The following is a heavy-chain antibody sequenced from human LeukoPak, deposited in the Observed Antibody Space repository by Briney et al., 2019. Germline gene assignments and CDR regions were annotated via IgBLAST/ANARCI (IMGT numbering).Heavy chain of an antibody. J-gene: IGHJ6*03. CDR2: IIYDGSNK. Sequence: PGGSLRLSCAASGFTFSDYGMHWVRQAPGKGLEWVAVIIYDGSNKYYTDSVKGRFTISRDNSKNTLYLQTNSLRAEDTAVYYCARDHNSMSSSWGTFFYYYYYYMDVWGKGTTVTVSS. V-gene: IGHV3-30*03. CDR3: ARDHNSMSSSWGTFFYYYYYYMDV. D-gene: IGHD6-13*01. CDR1: GFTFSDYG.